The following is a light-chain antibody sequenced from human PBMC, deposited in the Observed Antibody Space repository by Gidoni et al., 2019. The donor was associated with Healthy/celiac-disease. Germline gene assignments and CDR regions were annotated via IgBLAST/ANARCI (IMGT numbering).Light chain of an antibody. Sequence: ELVMTQSPATLSVSPGERATLSCRASQSVSSNLSCYQQKPGQAPRLLIYGASTRATGIPARFRGSGSGTEFTLTISSLQSEDFAVYYCQQYNNWPPLTFGGGTKVEIK. CDR2: GAS. CDR3: QQYNNWPPLT. CDR1: QSVSSN. V-gene: IGKV3-15*01. J-gene: IGKJ4*01.